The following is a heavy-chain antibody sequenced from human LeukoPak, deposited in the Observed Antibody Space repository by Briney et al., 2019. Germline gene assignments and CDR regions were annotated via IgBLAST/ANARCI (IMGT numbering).Heavy chain of an antibody. D-gene: IGHD1-26*01. CDR1: GFTFSSYS. CDR2: ISSSSSYI. CDR3: ARDGSPNYGYYAFFDN. Sequence: GGSLRLSCAASGFTFSSYSMNWVRQAPGKGLEWVSSISSSSSYIYYADSVKGRFTISRDNAKNSLILQTSSLTVADTGIYYCARDGSPNYGYYAFFDNWGQGTLVTVSS. J-gene: IGHJ4*02. V-gene: IGHV3-21*01.